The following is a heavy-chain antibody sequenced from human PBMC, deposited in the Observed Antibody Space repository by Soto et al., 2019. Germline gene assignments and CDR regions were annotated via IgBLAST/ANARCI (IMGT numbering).Heavy chain of an antibody. CDR2: ISGSGGST. V-gene: IGHV3-23*01. Sequence: PGGSPRLSCAASGFTFCVYGMSWVRQAPGKGLEWVSIISGSGGSTNYADSVKGRFTISRDNSKNTLYLQVNSLRAEDTAIYYCAKDGAAAGSYSFWGQGTLVTVSS. D-gene: IGHD6-13*01. CDR3: AKDGAAAGSYSF. J-gene: IGHJ4*02. CDR1: GFTFCVYG.